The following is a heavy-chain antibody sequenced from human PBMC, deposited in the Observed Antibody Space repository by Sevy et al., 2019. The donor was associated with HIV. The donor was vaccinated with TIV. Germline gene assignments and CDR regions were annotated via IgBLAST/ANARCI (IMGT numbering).Heavy chain of an antibody. CDR1: GVSFSDYF. D-gene: IGHD2-2*01. CDR2: INHSGST. CDR3: ARSPPIVVVPGAPSWFDP. J-gene: IGHJ5*02. Sequence: SETLSLTCGVYGVSFSDYFWSWIRQPPGKGLEWIGEINHSGSTNYNPSLKSRVTISVDTSKNQFSLKLSSVTAADTAVYYCARSPPIVVVPGAPSWFDPWGQGTLVTVSS. V-gene: IGHV4-34*01.